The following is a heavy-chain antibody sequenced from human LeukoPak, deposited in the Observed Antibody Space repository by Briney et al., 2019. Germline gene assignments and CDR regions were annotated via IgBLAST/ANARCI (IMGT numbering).Heavy chain of an antibody. J-gene: IGHJ4*02. CDR1: GFTFSNAW. CDR3: IHYGSGTYTTDY. V-gene: IGHV3-15*01. D-gene: IGHD3-10*01. CDR2: IKTKRDGGTA. Sequence: GGSLRLSCVASGFTFSNAWMSWVRQAPGKGLDWVGRIKTKRDGGTADYAAIVQGRFTLSRDDAKNTVYLQMNSLKTEDTAVYYCIHYGSGTYTTDYWGQGTLVTVSS.